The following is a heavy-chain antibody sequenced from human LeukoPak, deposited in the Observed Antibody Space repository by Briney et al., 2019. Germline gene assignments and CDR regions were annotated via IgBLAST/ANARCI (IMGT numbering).Heavy chain of an antibody. CDR2: ISWNSDFI. D-gene: IGHD6-19*01. CDR1: GFTFNDKA. J-gene: IGHJ4*02. Sequence: PGRSLRLSCVASGFTFNDKAMHWVRQAPGKGLEWVSSISWNSDFIDYADSVKGRFTVSRDNAKTSLYLQMNSVRDEDTAFYYCAKTPYSSGRSPFDYWGQGTLVTVSS. CDR3: AKTPYSSGRSPFDY. V-gene: IGHV3-9*01.